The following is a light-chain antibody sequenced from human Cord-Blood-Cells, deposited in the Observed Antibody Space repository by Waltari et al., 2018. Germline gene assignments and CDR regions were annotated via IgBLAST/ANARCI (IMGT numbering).Light chain of an antibody. J-gene: IGLJ2*01. CDR3: CSDAASSSVV. CDR1: SSDVGSYNL. V-gene: IGLV2-23*01. CDR2: EGS. Sequence: QSALTQPASVSGSPGQSITISCTGTSSDVGSYNLVSWYQQHPGKASKHMIYEGSKRPSGVANRFSGCKSGNTACLTSSGLQAEDEADYYCCSDAASSSVVLCGGTKLTVL.